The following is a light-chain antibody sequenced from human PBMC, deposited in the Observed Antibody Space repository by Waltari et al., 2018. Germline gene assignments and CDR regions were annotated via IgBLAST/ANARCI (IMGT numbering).Light chain of an antibody. CDR2: SLS. CDR1: TGAVTSGYY. V-gene: IGLV7-43*01. J-gene: IGLJ3*02. CDR3: LLYYGDAQLGV. Sequence: QTVVTQEPSLTVSPGGTVTLTCASSTGAVTSGYYPNWFQQKPGQAPGSLCYSLSKKRSWTPARFSGSLLGGKAALTLSGAQPEDEAEYYCLLYYGDAQLGVFGGGTKLTVL.